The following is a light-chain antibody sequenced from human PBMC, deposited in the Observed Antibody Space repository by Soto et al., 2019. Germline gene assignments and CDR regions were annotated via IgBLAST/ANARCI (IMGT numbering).Light chain of an antibody. J-gene: IGKJ1*01. CDR1: QSVTSN. CDR2: DAS. Sequence: EIVMTQSPSTLSVSPGERATLSCRASQSVTSNLAWYQQKPGQAPRLLISDASIRATGIPASFSGSGSGTEFPLTISSLQSEDFAVYYCQQYVNWRTFGQGTRGEIK. V-gene: IGKV3-15*01. CDR3: QQYVNWRT.